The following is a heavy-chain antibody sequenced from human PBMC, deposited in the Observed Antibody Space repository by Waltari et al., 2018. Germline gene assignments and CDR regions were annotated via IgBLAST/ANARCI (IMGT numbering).Heavy chain of an antibody. J-gene: IGHJ5*02. Sequence: VESGGGLVQPGGSLRLSCVASGFTMSSYWMHLVRHGPGKGLECDSRIYKEASSATYEDSVKGRFTISRDNAKNTLFLQMNRLKAEDTAVYYCTRGASGYGNFDPWGQGTLVTVSS. CDR2: IYKEASSA. V-gene: IGHV3-74*01. CDR1: GFTMSSYW. CDR3: TRGASGYGNFDP. D-gene: IGHD3-22*01.